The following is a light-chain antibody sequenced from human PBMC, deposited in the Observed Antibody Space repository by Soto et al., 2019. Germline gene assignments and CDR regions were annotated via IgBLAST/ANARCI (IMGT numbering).Light chain of an antibody. CDR3: SSFTRSNSYV. J-gene: IGLJ1*01. CDR1: SSDVGAYNY. CDR2: DVS. V-gene: IGLV2-14*03. Sequence: QSALTQPASVSGSPGQSITISCTGTSSDVGAYNYVSWYQQHPGKVPKLMIYDVSDRPSGVSNRFSVSKSGNTASLTISGLQAEDEADYYCSSFTRSNSYVFGTGAKLTVL.